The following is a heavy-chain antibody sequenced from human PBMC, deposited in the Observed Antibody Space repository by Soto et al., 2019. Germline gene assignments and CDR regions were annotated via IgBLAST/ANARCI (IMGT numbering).Heavy chain of an antibody. J-gene: IGHJ6*02. CDR2: IQQVGSEK. CDR3: APGRTRLDV. Sequence: EVQLVESGGGLVQPGGSLRLSCAASGFTFNKYWMTWVRQAPGKGLEWVANIQQVGSEKYYVDSVKGRFTISRDNADNPLESQKNGLRAEDTGCYLLAPGRTRLDVWGQGTTVTVSS. D-gene: IGHD2-8*02. V-gene: IGHV3-7*01. CDR1: GFTFNKYW.